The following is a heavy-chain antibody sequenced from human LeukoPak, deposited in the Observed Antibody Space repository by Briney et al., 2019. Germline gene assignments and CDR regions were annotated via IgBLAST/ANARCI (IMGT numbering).Heavy chain of an antibody. V-gene: IGHV1-2*06. CDR1: GYTFTSYY. CDR3: ARGGYSYYYYGMDV. D-gene: IGHD5-18*01. CDR2: INPNSGGT. J-gene: IGHJ6*02. Sequence: GASVKVSCKASGYTFTSYYMHWVRQAPGQGLEWMGRINPNSGGTNYAQKFQGRVTMTRDTSISTAYMELSRLRSDDTAVYYCARGGYSYYYYGMDVWGQGTTVTVSS.